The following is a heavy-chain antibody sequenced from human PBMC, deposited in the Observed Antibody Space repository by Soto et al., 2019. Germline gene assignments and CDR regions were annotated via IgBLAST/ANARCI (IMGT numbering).Heavy chain of an antibody. J-gene: IGHJ6*02. D-gene: IGHD4-4*01. CDR2: IYSGGST. V-gene: IGHV3-53*01. CDR3: ARFMTTVTTIYYYYGMDV. Sequence: VRQAPGKGLEWVSVIYSGGSTYYADSVKGRFTISRDKSKNTLYLQMNSLRAEDTAVYYCARFMTTVTTIYYYYGMDVWGQGTTVTVSS.